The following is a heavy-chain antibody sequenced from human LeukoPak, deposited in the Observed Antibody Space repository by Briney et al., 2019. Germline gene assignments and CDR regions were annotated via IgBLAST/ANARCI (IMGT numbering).Heavy chain of an antibody. CDR1: GESFSGYY. D-gene: IGHD3-22*01. J-gene: IGHJ4*02. V-gene: IGHV4-34*01. CDR2: INDSGRT. CDR3: ASYYHDSSGYYQYYFDS. Sequence: SETLSLTCAVYGESFSGYYWTWIRQPPGKGLEWIGEINDSGRTSCNPSLKSRVTISVDASKNQFSLKLRSVAAADTAVYYCASYYHDSSGYYQYYFDSWGQGTLVTVSS.